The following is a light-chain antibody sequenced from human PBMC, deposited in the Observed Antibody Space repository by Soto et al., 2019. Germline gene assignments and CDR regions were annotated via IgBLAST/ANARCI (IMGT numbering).Light chain of an antibody. V-gene: IGKV1-39*01. CDR1: QSISNH. CDR2: GAS. CDR3: QQSHKTPYT. Sequence: DIPMTQSPSSLSASIGDRVTIICRASQSISNHLNWFQLKPGKAPNLLIYGASTLQRGVPSRFSGSGFGTDFTLTISSLQPEDFATYSCQQSHKTPYTFGQGTKLEI. J-gene: IGKJ2*01.